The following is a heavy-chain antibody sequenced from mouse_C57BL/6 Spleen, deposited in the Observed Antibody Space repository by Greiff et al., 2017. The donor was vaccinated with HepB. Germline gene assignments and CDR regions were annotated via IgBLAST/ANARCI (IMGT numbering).Heavy chain of an antibody. Sequence: EVKVEESGGGLVQPGGSLSLSCAASGFTFTDYYMSWVRQPPGKALEWLGFIRNKANGYTTEYSASVKGRFTISRDNSQSILYLQMNALRAEDSATYYCARYRGFYYYGSSPYYFDYWGQGTTLTVSS. CDR3: ARYRGFYYYGSSPYYFDY. CDR1: GFTFTDYY. CDR2: IRNKANGYTT. D-gene: IGHD1-1*01. J-gene: IGHJ2*01. V-gene: IGHV7-3*01.